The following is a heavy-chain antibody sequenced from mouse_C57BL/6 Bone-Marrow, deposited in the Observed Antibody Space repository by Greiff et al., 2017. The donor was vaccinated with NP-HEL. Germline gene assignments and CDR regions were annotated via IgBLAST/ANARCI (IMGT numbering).Heavy chain of an antibody. V-gene: IGHV1-69*01. CDR2: IDPSDSYT. CDR1: GYTFTSYW. J-gene: IGHJ3*01. Sequence: QVQLQQPGAELVMPGASVKLSCKASGYTFTSYWMHWVKQRPGQGLEWIGEIDPSDSYTNYNQKFKGKSTLTVDKSSSTAYMQLSSLTSEDSAVYYCALYDYDVAWFAYWGQGTLVTVSA. CDR3: ALYDYDVAWFAY. D-gene: IGHD2-4*01.